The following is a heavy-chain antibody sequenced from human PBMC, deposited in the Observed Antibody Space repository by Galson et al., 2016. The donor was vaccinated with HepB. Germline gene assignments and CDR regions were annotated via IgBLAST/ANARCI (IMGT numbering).Heavy chain of an antibody. V-gene: IGHV3-21*01. D-gene: IGHD3-3*01. CDR1: GFTFSRYS. Sequence: SLRLSCAASGFTFSRYSMNWVRQAPGKGLEWVSSISPSSTYIYYADSVKGRFTISRDNAKNSLYLQMNSLRAEDTAVYYCAREATTFGGCFDPWGQGTLVTVSS. CDR3: AREATTFGGCFDP. CDR2: ISPSSTYI. J-gene: IGHJ5*02.